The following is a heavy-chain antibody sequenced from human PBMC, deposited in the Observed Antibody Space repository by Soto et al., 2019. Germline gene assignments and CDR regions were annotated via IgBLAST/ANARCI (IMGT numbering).Heavy chain of an antibody. CDR3: ARPCLYSSNPHYYYGMDV. D-gene: IGHD6-13*01. CDR1: GFTFSSYP. V-gene: IGHV3-30-3*01. Sequence: PGGSLRLSCAASGFTFSSYPMDWVRQAPGKGLEWVAVISYDGTNEHYADSVKGRFTISRDNSKNTLYLQMNSLRAEDTAVYYCARPCLYSSNPHYYYGMDVWGQGTTVTVSS. CDR2: ISYDGTNE. J-gene: IGHJ6*02.